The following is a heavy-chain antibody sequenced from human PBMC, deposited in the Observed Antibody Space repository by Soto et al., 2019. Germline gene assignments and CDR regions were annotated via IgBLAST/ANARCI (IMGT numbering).Heavy chain of an antibody. V-gene: IGHV1-69*13. CDR2: IIPIFGTA. D-gene: IGHD2-21*02. J-gene: IGHJ4*02. Sequence: AASVKVSCKASGGTFSSYAISWVRQAPGQGLEWMGGIIPIFGTANYAQKFQGRVTITADESTSTAYMELSSLRSEDTAVYYCAREEIPSACGGDCYGYYWGQGTLVTVSS. CDR3: AREEIPSACGGDCYGYY. CDR1: GGTFSSYA.